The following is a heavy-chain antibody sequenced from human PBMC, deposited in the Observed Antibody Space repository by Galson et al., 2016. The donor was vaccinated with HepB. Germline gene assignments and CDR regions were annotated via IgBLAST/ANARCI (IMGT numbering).Heavy chain of an antibody. D-gene: IGHD2-15*01. CDR2: ISYDGQNK. Sequence: SLRLSCAASRFTFSDHAMHWVRQAPGKGLEWLTFISYDGQNKYYADSVKGRFTISRDNSRDTVYLQMNSLRSEDTAMYFCARDRGIVVIGTSTPDVVDIWGQGTLVTVSS. CDR1: RFTFSDHA. J-gene: IGHJ3*02. V-gene: IGHV3-30*04. CDR3: ARDRGIVVIGTSTPDVVDI.